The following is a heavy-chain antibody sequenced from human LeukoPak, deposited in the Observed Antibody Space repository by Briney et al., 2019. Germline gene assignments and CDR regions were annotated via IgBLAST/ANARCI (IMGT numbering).Heavy chain of an antibody. J-gene: IGHJ6*02. V-gene: IGHV3-9*01. CDR2: ISWNSGSI. Sequence: GRSLRLSCAASGFTLDYYPMHWVRQAPGKGLEWVAGISWNSGSIGYADSVKGRFTISRDNAQNSLYLQMNSLRDEDTALYYSAKDMGSGYYDSSGYYPNYYYYYGMDAWGQGTTVTVSS. CDR3: AKDMGSGYYDSSGYYPNYYYYYGMDA. D-gene: IGHD3-22*01. CDR1: GFTLDYYP.